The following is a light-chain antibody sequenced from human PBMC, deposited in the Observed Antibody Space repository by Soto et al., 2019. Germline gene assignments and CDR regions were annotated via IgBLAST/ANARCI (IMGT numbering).Light chain of an antibody. CDR3: QQYFSFPWT. J-gene: IGKJ1*01. V-gene: IGKV4-1*01. Sequence: DFLMTQSPDSLAVSLGERATINCKSSQSVLYSSNNKNYLAWYQQRPGQPPNLLIYWASTRESGVPDRFSGSGSGTDFTLTISSLQAEDVAISYCQQYFSFPWTFGQGTKVEIK. CDR1: QSVLYSSNNKNY. CDR2: WAS.